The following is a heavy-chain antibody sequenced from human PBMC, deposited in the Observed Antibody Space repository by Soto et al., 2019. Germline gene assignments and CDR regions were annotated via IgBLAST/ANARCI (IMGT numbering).Heavy chain of an antibody. CDR2: INAGGGYT. V-gene: IGHV1-46*01. Sequence: ASVKATCKASGYSFTNYYIYWVRQAPGQGLEWIRTINAGGGYTTYAQRFQGRVTITRDTSTSTVSMELSSLRSVDTALYYCAILGFHDYDRSWFDYWSQGTLVTVSS. CDR3: AILGFHDYDRSWFDY. CDR1: GYSFTNYY. D-gene: IGHD4-17*01. J-gene: IGHJ4*02.